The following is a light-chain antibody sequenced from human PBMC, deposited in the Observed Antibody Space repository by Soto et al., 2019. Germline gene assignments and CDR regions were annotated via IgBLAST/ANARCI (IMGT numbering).Light chain of an antibody. CDR1: QSISRL. J-gene: IGKJ1*01. CDR2: AAS. V-gene: IGKV1-39*01. CDR3: QQSYSMFRT. Sequence: DIQMTKSPSSLSASVGDRLTVTGRASQSISRLLNWYKQKPGKAPNXXSYAASTLQSGVPSRFSGSGSGTDFTLTISSLQPEDFETYYCQQSYSMFRTFGQGTKVDIK.